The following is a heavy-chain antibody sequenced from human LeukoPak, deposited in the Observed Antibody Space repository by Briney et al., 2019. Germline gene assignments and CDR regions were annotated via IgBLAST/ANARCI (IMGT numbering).Heavy chain of an antibody. V-gene: IGHV1-69*13. J-gene: IGHJ4*02. Sequence: SVKVSCKASGYTFTSYDISWVRQAPGQGLEWMGGIIPIFGTANYAQKFQGRVTITADESTSTAYMELSSLRSEDTAVYYCASSSGYRYYFDFWGQGTLVTVSS. CDR3: ASSSGYRYYFDF. D-gene: IGHD3-22*01. CDR2: IIPIFGTA. CDR1: GYTFTSYD.